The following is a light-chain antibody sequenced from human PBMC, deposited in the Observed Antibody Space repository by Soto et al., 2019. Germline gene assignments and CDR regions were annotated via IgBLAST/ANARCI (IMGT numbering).Light chain of an antibody. J-gene: IGLJ1*01. V-gene: IGLV2-14*01. CDR1: STDVGGYNA. CDR2: EVT. CDR3: NSFRVSHLDV. Sequence: QSALSQPASVSGSPGQTITISCTGTSTDVGGYNAVSWYQHHPDKAPKLIIYEVTHRPSGVSDRFSASKSGNTASLTISGLQAEDEADYYCNSFRVSHLDVFGTGTKVTVL.